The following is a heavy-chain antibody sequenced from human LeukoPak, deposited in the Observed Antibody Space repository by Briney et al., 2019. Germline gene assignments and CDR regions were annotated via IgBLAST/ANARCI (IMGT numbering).Heavy chain of an antibody. V-gene: IGHV4-59*01. CDR1: GGSLSSYY. J-gene: IGHJ4*02. CDR3: ARGGEGTAMALFDY. D-gene: IGHD5-18*01. Sequence: PSETLSLTCTVSGGSLSSYYWSWLRQPPGKGLEWIRYIYYSGSTNYNPSLKSRVTISVDTSKNQFSLKLSSVTSPDTAVYYCARGGEGTAMALFDYWGQGTLVTVSS. CDR2: IYYSGST.